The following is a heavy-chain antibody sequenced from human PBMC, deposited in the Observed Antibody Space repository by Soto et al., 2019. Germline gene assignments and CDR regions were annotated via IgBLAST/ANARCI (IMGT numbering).Heavy chain of an antibody. Sequence: SETLSRTCTVSGGSISNGDYYWSWIRQPPGKGLEWIGYMYDSGSTYYNPSLKSRVTISVDTSKNQFSLSMTSVSATDTAVYYCARESLGIHMFGVVTDWGQGTMGT. J-gene: IGHJ3*01. V-gene: IGHV4-30-4*01. CDR3: ARESLGIHMFGVVTD. D-gene: IGHD3-3*02. CDR2: MYDSGST. CDR1: GGSISNGDYY.